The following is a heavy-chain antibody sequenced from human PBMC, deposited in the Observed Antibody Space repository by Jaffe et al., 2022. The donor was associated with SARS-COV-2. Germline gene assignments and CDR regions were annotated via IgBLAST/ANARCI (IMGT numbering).Heavy chain of an antibody. D-gene: IGHD2-8*01. V-gene: IGHV4-61*02. CDR1: GGSISSGSYY. CDR3: ARDGCTNGVCYLNFDY. CDR2: IYTSGST. J-gene: IGHJ4*02. Sequence: QVQLQESGPGLVKPSQTLSLTCTVSGGSISSGSYYWSWIRQPAGKGLEWIGRIYTSGSTNYNPSLKSRVTISVDTSKNQFSLKLSSVTAADTAVYYCARDGCTNGVCYLNFDYWGQGTLVTVSS.